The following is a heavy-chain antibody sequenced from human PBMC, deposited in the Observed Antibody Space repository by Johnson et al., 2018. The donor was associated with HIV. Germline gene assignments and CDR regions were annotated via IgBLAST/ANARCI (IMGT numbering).Heavy chain of an antibody. CDR2: ISSSGSTI. Sequence: QVQLVESGGGLVKPGGSLRLSCAASGFTFSDYYMSWIRQAPGKGLEWVSYISSSGSTIYYADSVKGRFTISRDNAKNSLYLQMNSLRAEDTAVYYCARDPLSKTRDEYGGAFAVWGQGTMVTVSS. J-gene: IGHJ3*01. CDR3: ARDPLSKTRDEYGGAFAV. D-gene: IGHD4-17*01. CDR1: GFTFSDYY. V-gene: IGHV3-11*04.